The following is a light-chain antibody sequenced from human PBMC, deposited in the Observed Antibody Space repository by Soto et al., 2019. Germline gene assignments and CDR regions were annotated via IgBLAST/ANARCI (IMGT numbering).Light chain of an antibody. CDR2: GAS. CDR1: QSISSK. J-gene: IGKJ4*01. V-gene: IGKV3-15*01. CDR3: QEYNNWHPIT. Sequence: EIVMTQSPATLSVSPGERATLSCRASQSISSKLAWYQQKPGQAPMLLIYGASTRATGIPVRFSGSGSGTEFTLTVTSLQSEDFAVYYCQEYNNWHPITFGGGTKVEIK.